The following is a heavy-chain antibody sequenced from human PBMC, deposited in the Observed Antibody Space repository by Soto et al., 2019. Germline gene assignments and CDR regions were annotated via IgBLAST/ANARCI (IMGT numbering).Heavy chain of an antibody. CDR1: GDIFSGYS. CDR3: AKDWAAAGPFDY. CDR2: IIPIFGTT. V-gene: IGHV1-69*06. Sequence: GASVKVSCKTSGDIFSGYSISWVRQAPGQGLEWMGGIIPIFGTTNYAQRFHGRVTITADKSTSTVYMELYSLKSEDTAVYYCAKDWAAAGPFDYWGQGTLVTVSS. D-gene: IGHD6-13*01. J-gene: IGHJ4*02.